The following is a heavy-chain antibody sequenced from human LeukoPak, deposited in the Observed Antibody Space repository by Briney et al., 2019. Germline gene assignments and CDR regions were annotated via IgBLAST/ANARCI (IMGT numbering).Heavy chain of an antibody. J-gene: IGHJ4*02. Sequence: SETLSLTCTVSGGSISSGDYYWSWIRQPPGKGLEWIGYIYYSGSTYYNPSLKSRVTLSVDTSKNQFSLRLTSVTAADTAFYYCAREEYSSDWYGHDSWGQGTLVTVSS. V-gene: IGHV4-30-4*08. CDR2: IYYSGST. D-gene: IGHD6-13*01. CDR3: AREEYSSDWYGHDS. CDR1: GGSISSGDYY.